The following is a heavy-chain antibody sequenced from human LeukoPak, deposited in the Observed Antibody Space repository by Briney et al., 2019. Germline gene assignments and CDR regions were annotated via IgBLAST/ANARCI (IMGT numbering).Heavy chain of an antibody. CDR1: GDSISSGDYY. CDR3: ARWDRNDAFDI. D-gene: IGHD1-14*01. J-gene: IGHJ3*02. Sequence: SETLSLTCTVSGDSISSGDYYWSWIRQPAGKGLEWIGRISSSGSTNYNPSLKSRVTISVDTSKNQFSLKLSSVTAADTAVYYCARWDRNDAFDIWGQGTMVTVSS. V-gene: IGHV4-61*02. CDR2: ISSSGST.